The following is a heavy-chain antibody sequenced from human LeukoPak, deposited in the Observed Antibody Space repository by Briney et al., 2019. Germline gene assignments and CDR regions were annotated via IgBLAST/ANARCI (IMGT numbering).Heavy chain of an antibody. Sequence: GGSLRLSCAASGFTFSDYRMNWVRQAPGKGLEWVSSISGTSTNIYYADSVKGRFIISRDNAKNSVYLQMNSLRAEDTAVYYCAKDPNGDYIGTFDIWGQGTMVTVSS. CDR1: GFTFSDYR. CDR2: ISGTSTNI. V-gene: IGHV3-21*04. J-gene: IGHJ3*02. D-gene: IGHD4-17*01. CDR3: AKDPNGDYIGTFDI.